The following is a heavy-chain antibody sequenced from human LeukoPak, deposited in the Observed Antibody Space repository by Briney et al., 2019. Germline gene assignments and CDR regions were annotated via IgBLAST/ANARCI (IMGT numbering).Heavy chain of an antibody. Sequence: ASVTVSCKDSGYGFTSVGITWVRQAPGQGLEWMGWISPYNGNTTYVQKLQGIVTITTDTSTSTAYMELRSLRFDDTAVYCCARAGSGSGWYFDYWGQGTLVTVSA. CDR2: ISPYNGNT. J-gene: IGHJ4*02. V-gene: IGHV1-18*01. D-gene: IGHD6-19*01. CDR1: GYGFTSVG. CDR3: ARAGSGSGWYFDY.